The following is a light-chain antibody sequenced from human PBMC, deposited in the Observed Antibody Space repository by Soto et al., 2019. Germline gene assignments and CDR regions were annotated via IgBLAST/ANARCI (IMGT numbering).Light chain of an antibody. CDR1: QSVRRY. CDR3: QQRNSWPPTFT. J-gene: IGKJ5*01. Sequence: IVLTQSPATLSLSPGERATLSCRASQSVRRYLAWYQQKPGQAPKLLIYDTSIRATGIPARFSGSGSGTDFTLTISSLEPEDFAVYYCQQRNSWPPTFTFGQGTRLEIK. V-gene: IGKV3-11*01. CDR2: DTS.